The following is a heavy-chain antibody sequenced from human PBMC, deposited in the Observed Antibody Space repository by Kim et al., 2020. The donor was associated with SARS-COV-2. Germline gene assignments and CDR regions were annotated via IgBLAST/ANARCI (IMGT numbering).Heavy chain of an antibody. V-gene: IGHV4-61*01. CDR1: GGSVSSGSYY. J-gene: IGHJ3*02. CDR3: ARDFVTGYAFDI. Sequence: SETLSLTCTVSGGSVSSGSYYWSWIRQPPGKGLEWIGYIYYSGSTNYNPSLKSRVTISVDTSKNQFSLKLSSVTAADTAVYYCARDFVTGYAFDIWGQGT. CDR2: IYYSGST. D-gene: IGHD2-21*01.